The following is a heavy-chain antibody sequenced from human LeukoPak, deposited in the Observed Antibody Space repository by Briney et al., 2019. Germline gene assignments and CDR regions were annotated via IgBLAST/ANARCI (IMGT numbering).Heavy chain of an antibody. CDR3: ARDLMGSSSDYYYYGMDV. CDR1: GYTFTSYA. CDR2: INAGNGNT. J-gene: IGHJ6*02. V-gene: IGHV1-3*01. Sequence: ASVKVFCKASGYTFTSYAMHWVRQAPGQRLEWMGWINAGNGNTKYSQKFQGRVTITRDTSASTAYMELSSLRSEDTAVYYCARDLMGSSSDYYYYGMDVWGQGTTVTVSS. D-gene: IGHD6-6*01.